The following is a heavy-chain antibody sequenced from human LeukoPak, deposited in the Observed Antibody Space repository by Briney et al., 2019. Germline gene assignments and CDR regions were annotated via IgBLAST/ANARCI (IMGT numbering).Heavy chain of an antibody. CDR2: IYYSGST. V-gene: IGHV4-31*03. CDR3: ARATYHSSGYLDN. J-gene: IGHJ4*02. CDR1: GGSISSGGYY. D-gene: IGHD3-22*01. Sequence: SQTLSLTCTVSGGSISSGGYYWSWIRQHPGKGLEWIGYIYYSGSTYYNPSLKSRVTISVDTSKNQFSLKLSSVTAADTAVYYCARATYHSSGYLDNWGQGTLVTVSS.